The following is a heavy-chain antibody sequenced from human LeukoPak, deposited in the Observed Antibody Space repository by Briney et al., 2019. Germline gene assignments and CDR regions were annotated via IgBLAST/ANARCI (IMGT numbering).Heavy chain of an antibody. CDR3: AIWTSGNY. J-gene: IGHJ4*02. Sequence: GGSLRLSCAASGFTFNRSWMYWVRQAPGKVLEWVANMYPSGSQKRYVATVKGRFTISKDNPGTSLYLEMYSLRAEDTAIYYCAIWTSGNYWGQGTLVTVSS. CDR1: GFTFNRSW. CDR2: MYPSGSQK. V-gene: IGHV3-7*01. D-gene: IGHD1-1*01.